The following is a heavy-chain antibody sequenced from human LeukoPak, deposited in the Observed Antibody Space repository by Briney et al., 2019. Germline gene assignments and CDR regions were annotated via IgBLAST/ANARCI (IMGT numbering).Heavy chain of an antibody. Sequence: SETLSLTCSVSGGSISGYYWSWIRQPAGKELEWIGRIFNSENTNYNPSLKSRITMSVDTSKNQFSLKLSSVTAADTAVYYCARGPVTARSNGFDIWGQGTMVTVSS. V-gene: IGHV4-4*07. CDR2: IFNSENT. CDR3: ARGPVTARSNGFDI. D-gene: IGHD6-6*01. CDR1: GGSISGYY. J-gene: IGHJ3*02.